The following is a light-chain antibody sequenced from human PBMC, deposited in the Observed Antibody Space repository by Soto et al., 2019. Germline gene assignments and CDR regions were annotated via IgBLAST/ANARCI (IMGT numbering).Light chain of an antibody. J-gene: IGKJ2*01. CDR2: AAS. Sequence: DIQVTQSPSSLSASVGDRVTITCRASQPISNYLNWYQQKSGNAPKLLIYAASRLQSGVPSRFSGSGSGTDFTLTISSLQPEDFATYYGQQSYDTPRTFGQGTKLEIK. V-gene: IGKV1-39*01. CDR1: QPISNY. CDR3: QQSYDTPRT.